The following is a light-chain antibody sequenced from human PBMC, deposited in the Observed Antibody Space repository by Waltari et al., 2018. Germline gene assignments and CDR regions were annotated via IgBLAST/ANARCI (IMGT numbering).Light chain of an antibody. V-gene: IGKV1-17*03. CDR2: TAS. J-gene: IGKJ1*01. CDR3: QQSYSTPPWT. Sequence: DIQMTQSPSAMSASVGDRVTITCRASQGISKYLAWFQQKPGKIPKRLIYTASNLESGVPSRFSGSGSGTEFTLTISSLQPEDFATYYCQQSYSTPPWTFGQGTKVEIK. CDR1: QGISKY.